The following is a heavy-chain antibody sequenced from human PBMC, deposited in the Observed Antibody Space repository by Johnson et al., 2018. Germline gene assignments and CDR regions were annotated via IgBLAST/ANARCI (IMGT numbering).Heavy chain of an antibody. J-gene: IGHJ6*03. CDR2: LKSKTDGGTT. V-gene: IGHV3-15*07. Sequence: VQLQESGGGLVKHGGSLRLSCAASSFTFSNAWMNWVRQAPGTGLEWVGRLKSKTDGGTTDYAAPVKGRYTISKDDSKNPLYPKMNSLKTEDTAVYYCTTNSKDSSSWYQYYYYMDVWGKGTTVTVSS. CDR3: TTNSKDSSSWYQYYYYMDV. D-gene: IGHD6-13*01. CDR1: SFTFSNAW.